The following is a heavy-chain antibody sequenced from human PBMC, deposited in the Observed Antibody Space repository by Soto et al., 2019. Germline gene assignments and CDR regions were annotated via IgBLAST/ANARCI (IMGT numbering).Heavy chain of an antibody. D-gene: IGHD3-22*01. V-gene: IGHV1-69*13. CDR2: IIPIFGTA. J-gene: IGHJ4*02. CDR1: GGPFSSYA. CDR3: AREGEINYDSSGCLLSY. Sequence: SVKVSFKASGGPFSSYAMSLVRQAPGQGLEWMGGIIPIFGTANYAQKFQGRVTITADESTSTAYMELSSLRSEDTAVYYCAREGEINYDSSGCLLSYWGQGTLVTVSS.